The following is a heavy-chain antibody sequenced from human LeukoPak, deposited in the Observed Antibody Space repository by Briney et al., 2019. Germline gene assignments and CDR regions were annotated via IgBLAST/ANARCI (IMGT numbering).Heavy chain of an antibody. V-gene: IGHV4-34*01. Sequence: SETLSLTCAVYGGSFSGYYWSWIRQPPGKGLEWIGEINHSGSTNYNPSLKSRVTISVDTSKDQFSLKLSSVTAADTAVYYCARMVRGVYFDYWGQGTLVTVSS. CDR3: ARMVRGVYFDY. CDR1: GGSFSGYY. D-gene: IGHD3-10*01. CDR2: INHSGST. J-gene: IGHJ4*02.